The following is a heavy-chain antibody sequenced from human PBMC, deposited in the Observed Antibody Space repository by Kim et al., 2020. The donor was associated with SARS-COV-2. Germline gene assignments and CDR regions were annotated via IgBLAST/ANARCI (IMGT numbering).Heavy chain of an antibody. D-gene: IGHD1-26*01. Sequence: RYSPSSHGQVTISADKSISTAYLQWSSLKASDSAMYYCARHLSGDFFDYWGQGTLVTVSS. CDR3: ARHLSGDFFDY. V-gene: IGHV5-51*01. J-gene: IGHJ4*02.